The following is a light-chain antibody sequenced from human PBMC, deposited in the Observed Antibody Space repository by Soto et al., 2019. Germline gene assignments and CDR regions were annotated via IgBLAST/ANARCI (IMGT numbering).Light chain of an antibody. CDR2: RNN. CDR3: AAWSDSLCGSV. CDR1: SSNIGNHY. V-gene: IGLV1-47*01. Sequence: QSVLTQPPSASGTPGQRVTISCSGSSSNIGNHYVYWYQHLPGTAPKLLIYRNNQRPSGYPDRCSGSHSGTSGSLAISGLRSKDDSDYYCAAWSDSLCGSVCGTGTKLTVL. J-gene: IGLJ1*01.